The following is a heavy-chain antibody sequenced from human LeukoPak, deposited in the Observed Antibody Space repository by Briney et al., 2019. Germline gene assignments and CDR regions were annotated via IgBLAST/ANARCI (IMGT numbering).Heavy chain of an antibody. CDR2: ISAYNGNT. V-gene: IGHV1-18*01. Sequence: ASVKVSCKAFGYTFTSYGISWVRQAPGQGLEWMGWISAYNGNTNYAQKLQGRVTMTTDTSTSTAYMELRSLRSDDTAVYYCARVEYSYGSYAFDIWGQGTMVTVSS. D-gene: IGHD5-18*01. CDR3: ARVEYSYGSYAFDI. J-gene: IGHJ3*02. CDR1: GYTFTSYG.